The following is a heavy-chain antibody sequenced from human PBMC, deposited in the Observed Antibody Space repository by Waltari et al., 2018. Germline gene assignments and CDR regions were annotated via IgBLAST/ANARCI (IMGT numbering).Heavy chain of an antibody. J-gene: IGHJ4*02. CDR1: GGSISSYY. D-gene: IGHD1-20*01. V-gene: IGHV4-59*01. CDR2: NYYRGGT. Sequence: QVQLQESGPGLVKPSETLSLTCTVSGGSISSYYWSWIRQPTGKGLEWIGDNYYRGGTNYIPTLKSRVTISVDTSKSQFTLKLSAVTAGDTAVNYCARSDNWKRGWDYWGQGTLVTVSS. CDR3: ARSDNWKRGWDY.